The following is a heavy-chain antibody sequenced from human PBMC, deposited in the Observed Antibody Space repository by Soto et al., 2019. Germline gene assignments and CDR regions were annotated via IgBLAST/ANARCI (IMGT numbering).Heavy chain of an antibody. V-gene: IGHV1-18*04. CDR2: ISAYNGHT. Sequence: ASVKVSCKASGYTFATYSISWVRQAPGQGLEWMGWISAYNGHTNYAQKLQGRVTMTTDTSTSTAYMELKSLRSDDTAVYYCARDRSISGTRRFDYWGQGTLVTVSS. CDR1: GYTFATYS. D-gene: IGHD1-20*01. J-gene: IGHJ4*02. CDR3: ARDRSISGTRRFDY.